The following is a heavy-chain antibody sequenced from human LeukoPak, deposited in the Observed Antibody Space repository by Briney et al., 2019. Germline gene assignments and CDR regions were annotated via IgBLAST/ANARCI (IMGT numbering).Heavy chain of an antibody. J-gene: IGHJ4*02. CDR2: IYPGDSDT. CDR3: ATFNAHREQRYFDY. CDR1: RYSFTTYW. Sequence: GESLKISCKGSRYSFTTYWIGWVRQMPGKGLEWMGVIYPGDSDTKYSPSFQGQVTISADKSISIAYLQWSSLKASDTAMYYCATFNAHREQRYFDYWGQGTLVTVSS. V-gene: IGHV5-51*01.